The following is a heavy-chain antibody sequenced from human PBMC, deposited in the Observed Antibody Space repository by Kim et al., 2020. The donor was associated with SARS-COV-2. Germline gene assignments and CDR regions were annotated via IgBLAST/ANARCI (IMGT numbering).Heavy chain of an antibody. CDR2: INAANGNT. D-gene: IGHD1-26*01. J-gene: IGHJ3*02. CDR1: GYTFTTYA. V-gene: IGHV1-3*01. CDR3: ARSQSWGAFDI. Sequence: ASVKVSCKASGYTFTTYAIHWVRQAPGQRLEWMGLINAANGNTQYSQNFQGRVTITRDTSASTAYLELSSLSSEDTAVYYCARSQSWGAFDIWGQGTMVTVSS.